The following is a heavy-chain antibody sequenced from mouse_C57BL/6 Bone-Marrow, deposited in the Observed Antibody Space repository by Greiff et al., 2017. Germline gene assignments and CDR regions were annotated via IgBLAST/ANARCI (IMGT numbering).Heavy chain of an antibody. CDR2: IDPGDGET. CDR1: GFNIKDYD. CDR3: AEGLLRP. D-gene: IGHD1-1*01. Sequence: VQLKESGAELVKPGASVKLSCTASGFNIKDYDMHWVKQRTEQGLEWIGRIDPGDGETKYAPNFQGKATITADTSSNTAYLQLSSLTSEDTAVYYCAEGLLRPWGQGTTLTVSS. J-gene: IGHJ2*01. V-gene: IGHV14-2*01.